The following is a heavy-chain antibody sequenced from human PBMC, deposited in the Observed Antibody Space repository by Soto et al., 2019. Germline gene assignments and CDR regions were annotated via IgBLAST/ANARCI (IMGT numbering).Heavy chain of an antibody. CDR2: ISYDGSNK. D-gene: IGHD5-12*01. J-gene: IGHJ6*02. CDR3: AREGDIVATIGTDYYGMDV. Sequence: GGSLRLSCAASGFTFSSYGMHWVRQAPGKGLEWVAVISYDGSNKYYADSVKGRFTISRDNSKNTLYLQMNSLRAEDTAVYYCAREGDIVATIGTDYYGMDVWGQGTTVTVSS. V-gene: IGHV3-30*03. CDR1: GFTFSSYG.